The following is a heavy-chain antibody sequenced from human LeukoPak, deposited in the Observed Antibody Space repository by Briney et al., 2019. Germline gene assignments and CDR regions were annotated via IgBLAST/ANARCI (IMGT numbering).Heavy chain of an antibody. CDR1: GFTFRSYA. CDR3: AKVRTGGCFPFDY. D-gene: IGHD1-14*01. V-gene: IGHV3-23*01. CDR2: ISYCGGNI. Sequence: GGSLRLSCAASGFTFRSYAMRWVRQAPGKGLEWVSAISYCGGNIYYADSVRGRFTISRDNSKNTLYLQMNSLRAEDAAIYDYAKVRTGGCFPFDYWGRGTLVTASS. J-gene: IGHJ4*02.